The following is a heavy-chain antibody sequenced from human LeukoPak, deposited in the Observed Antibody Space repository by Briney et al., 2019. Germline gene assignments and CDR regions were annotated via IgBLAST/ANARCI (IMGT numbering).Heavy chain of an antibody. D-gene: IGHD4-17*01. Sequence: GGSLRLSCAASGFTFSSYEMNWVRQAPGKGLEGVSYISSSGSTIYYADSVKGRFTISRDNAKNSLYLQMNSLRAEDTAVYYCARGSYGDYEKGFDYWGQGTLVTVSS. CDR2: ISSSGSTI. J-gene: IGHJ4*02. CDR3: ARGSYGDYEKGFDY. V-gene: IGHV3-48*03. CDR1: GFTFSSYE.